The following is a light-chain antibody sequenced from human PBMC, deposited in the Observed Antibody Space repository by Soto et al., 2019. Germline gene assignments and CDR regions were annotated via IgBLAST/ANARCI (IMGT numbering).Light chain of an antibody. V-gene: IGLV3-21*04. Sequence: SSELTQPPSVSVAPGKTASISCGGNNIGSKGVHWYQQKPGQAPVLVIYSDTDLPPVIPERFSGSISANLATLTISRVEAGDEADYYCQVWDSGSAHVVFGGGTKVTVL. J-gene: IGLJ2*01. CDR2: SDT. CDR1: NIGSKG. CDR3: QVWDSGSAHVV.